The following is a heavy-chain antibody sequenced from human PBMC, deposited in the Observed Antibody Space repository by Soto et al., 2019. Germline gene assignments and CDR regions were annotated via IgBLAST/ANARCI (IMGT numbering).Heavy chain of an antibody. Sequence: GGSLRLSCAASGFTFSSYAMHWVRQAPGKGLEWVAVISYDGSNKYYADSVKGRFTISRDNSKNTLYLQMNSLRAEDTAVYYCARVQGGDLKGAFDXWGQGTMVTVS. D-gene: IGHD4-17*01. J-gene: IGHJ3*02. V-gene: IGHV3-30-3*01. CDR1: GFTFSSYA. CDR3: ARVQGGDLKGAFDX. CDR2: ISYDGSNK.